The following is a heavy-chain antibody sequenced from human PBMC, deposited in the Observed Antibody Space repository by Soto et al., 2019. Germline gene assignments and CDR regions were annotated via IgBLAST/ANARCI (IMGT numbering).Heavy chain of an antibody. J-gene: IGHJ1*01. D-gene: IGHD2-15*01. V-gene: IGHV4-59*01. CDR3: ARDSRYCSGGSCYPAEYFQH. Sequence: PSETLSLTCTVSGGSISSYYWSWIRQPPGKGLEGIGYIYYSGSTNYNPSLKSRVTISVDTSKNQFSLKLSSVTAADTAVYYCARDSRYCSGGSCYPAEYFQHWGQGTLVTVSS. CDR2: IYYSGST. CDR1: GGSISSYY.